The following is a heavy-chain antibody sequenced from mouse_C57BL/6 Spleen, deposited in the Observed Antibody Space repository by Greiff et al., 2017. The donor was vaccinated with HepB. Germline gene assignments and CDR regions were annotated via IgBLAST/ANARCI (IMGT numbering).Heavy chain of an antibody. D-gene: IGHD1-3*01. Sequence: QVQLQQSGAELVRPGTSVKVSCKASGYAFTNYLIEWVKQRPGQGLEWIGVINPGSGGTNYNEKFKGKAKLTADKSSSTAYMQLSSLTSEDSAVYFCARSRKELSDWYFDVWGTGTTVTVSS. J-gene: IGHJ1*03. CDR3: ARSRKELSDWYFDV. CDR2: INPGSGGT. V-gene: IGHV1-54*01. CDR1: GYAFTNYL.